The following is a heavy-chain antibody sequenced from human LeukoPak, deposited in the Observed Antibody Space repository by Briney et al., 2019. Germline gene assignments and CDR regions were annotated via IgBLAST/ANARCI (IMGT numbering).Heavy chain of an antibody. D-gene: IGHD4/OR15-4a*01. CDR2: IYSDNT. CDR1: GFTFSSNS. CDR3: ARRAGAYSHPYDY. Sequence: GGSLRLSCTVSGFTFSSNSMSWVRQAPGKGVEWVSFIYSDNTHYSYSVKGRLTISRDNSKNTLYLQMNSLRAEDTAVYYCARRAGAYSHPYDYWGQGTLVAVSS. J-gene: IGHJ4*02. V-gene: IGHV3-53*01.